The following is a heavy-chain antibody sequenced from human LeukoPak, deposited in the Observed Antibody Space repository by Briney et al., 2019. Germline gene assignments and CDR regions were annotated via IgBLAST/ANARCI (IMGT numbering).Heavy chain of an antibody. J-gene: IGHJ4*02. CDR3: ARGVMCSGGSCYLPLDY. V-gene: IGHV4-34*01. D-gene: IGHD2-15*01. Sequence: PSETLSLTCAVYGGSFSVYYWSWIRQPPGKGLEWIGEINHSGSINYNPSLKSRVTISVDTSKNQFSLKLSSVTAADTAVYYCARGVMCSGGSCYLPLDYWGQGTLVTVSS. CDR1: GGSFSVYY. CDR2: INHSGSI.